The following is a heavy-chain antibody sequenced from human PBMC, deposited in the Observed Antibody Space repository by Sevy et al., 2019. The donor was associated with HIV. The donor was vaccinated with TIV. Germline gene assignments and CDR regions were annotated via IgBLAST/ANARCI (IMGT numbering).Heavy chain of an antibody. CDR2: IYHSGST. J-gene: IGHJ6*03. CDR1: GYSISSGYY. D-gene: IGHD5-12*01. V-gene: IGHV4-38-2*01. CDR3: ARHGRDGYNYDYYYYMDV. Sequence: SETLSLTCAVSGYSISSGYYWGWIRQPPGKGLEWIGSIYHSGSTYYNPSLKSRVTISVDTSKNQFSLKLSSVTAADTAVYYCARHGRDGYNYDYYYYMDVWGKGTTVTVSS.